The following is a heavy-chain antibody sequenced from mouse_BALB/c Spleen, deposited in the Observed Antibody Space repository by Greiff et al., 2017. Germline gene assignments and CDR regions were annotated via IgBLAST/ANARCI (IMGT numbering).Heavy chain of an antibody. CDR1: GFSLTGYG. D-gene: IGHD4-1*01. CDR2: IWGDGST. CDR3: ARDVWYRTGTGAMDY. Sequence: QVHVKQSGPGLVAPSQSLSITCTVSGFSLTGYGVNWVRQPPGKGLEWLGMIWGDGSTDYNSALKSRLSISKDNSKSQVFLKMNSLQTDDTARYYCARDVWYRTGTGAMDYWGQGTSVTVSS. J-gene: IGHJ4*01. V-gene: IGHV2-6-7*01.